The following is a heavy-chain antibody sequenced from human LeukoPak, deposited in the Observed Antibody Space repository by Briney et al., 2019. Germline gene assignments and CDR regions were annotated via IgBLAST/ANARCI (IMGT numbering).Heavy chain of an antibody. CDR3: ARSGWLRSLDV. J-gene: IGHJ6*04. Sequence: GGSLRLSCAASGFTFDDYGMSWVRQAPGKGLEWVSSISSSSSYIYYADSVKGRFTISRDNAKNSLYLQMNSLRAEDTAVYYCARSGWLRSLDVWGKGTTVTVSS. CDR2: ISSSSSYI. D-gene: IGHD5-12*01. V-gene: IGHV3-21*01. CDR1: GFTFDDYG.